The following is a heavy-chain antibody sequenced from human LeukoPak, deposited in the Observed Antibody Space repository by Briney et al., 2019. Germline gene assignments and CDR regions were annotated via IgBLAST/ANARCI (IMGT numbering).Heavy chain of an antibody. J-gene: IGHJ4*02. D-gene: IGHD2-15*01. V-gene: IGHV3-66*03. CDR3: ARVGSCRWFDY. CDR2: IYSCGST. Sequence: GGSLRLSCAASGFTVSSNYMSWVRQAPGKGLEWVSVIYSCGSTYYADSVKGRFTISRDNSKNTLYLQMNSLRAEDTAVYYCARVGSCRWFDYWGQGTPVTVSS. CDR1: GFTVSSNY.